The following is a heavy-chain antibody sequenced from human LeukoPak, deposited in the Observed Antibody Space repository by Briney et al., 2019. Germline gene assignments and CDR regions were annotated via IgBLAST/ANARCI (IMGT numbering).Heavy chain of an antibody. CDR2: ISAYNGNT. D-gene: IGHD3-16*01. Sequence: ASVKVSCKASGYTFTSYGISWVRQAPGQGLEWMGWISAYNGNTNYAQRFQGRVTMTTDTSTSTAYMELGSLRSDDTAVYYCARVRDYGGIGEDYWGQGTLVTVSS. CDR1: GYTFTSYG. CDR3: ARVRDYGGIGEDY. V-gene: IGHV1-18*01. J-gene: IGHJ4*02.